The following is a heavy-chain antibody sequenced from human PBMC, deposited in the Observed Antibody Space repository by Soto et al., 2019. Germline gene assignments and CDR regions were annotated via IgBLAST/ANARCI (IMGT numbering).Heavy chain of an antibody. CDR1: GGSISSGDYY. CDR2: IYYSGST. D-gene: IGHD4-4*01. Sequence: QVQLQESGPGLVKPSQTLSLTCTVSGGSISSGDYYWSWIRQPPGKGLEWIGYIYYSGSTYYNPSLKSRVTISVDTSKNQFSLKLSSVTAADTAVYYCARDHYSNFGLWLDRNYYYYGMDVWGQGTTVTVSS. CDR3: ARDHYSNFGLWLDRNYYYYGMDV. V-gene: IGHV4-30-4*01. J-gene: IGHJ6*02.